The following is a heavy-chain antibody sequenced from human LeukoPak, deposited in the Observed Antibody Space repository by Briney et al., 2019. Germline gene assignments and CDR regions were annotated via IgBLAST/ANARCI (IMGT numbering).Heavy chain of an antibody. Sequence: SQTLSLTCAISGDSVSTTGAAWNWIRQSPSRGLEWLGRTYYISKWYNDYAISMKSRMSINADTSKNQFSLQLNSVTPEDTAVYYCTRDLKGARETMVTGFSWYFDLWGRGTLVTVSS. V-gene: IGHV6-1*01. J-gene: IGHJ2*01. D-gene: IGHD5-18*01. CDR3: TRDLKGARETMVTGFSWYFDL. CDR1: GDSVSTTGAA. CDR2: TYYISKWYN.